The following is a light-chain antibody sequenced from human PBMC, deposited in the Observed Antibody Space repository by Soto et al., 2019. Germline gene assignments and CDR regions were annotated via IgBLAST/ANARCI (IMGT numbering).Light chain of an antibody. CDR3: CSYVGSDTYVI. CDR2: DVT. Sequence: QSVLTQPRSVSGSPGQSVTISCTGTSSDVGGYNYVSWYQQHPGKAPKLIMYDVTKRPSGVPDRFSGSKSGNTASLTISGLQAEDEADYHCCSYVGSDTYVIFGGGTKVTVL. CDR1: SSDVGGYNY. V-gene: IGLV2-11*01. J-gene: IGLJ2*01.